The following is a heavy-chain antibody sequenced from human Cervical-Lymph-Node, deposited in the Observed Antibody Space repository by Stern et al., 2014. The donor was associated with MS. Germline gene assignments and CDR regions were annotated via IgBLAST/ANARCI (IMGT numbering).Heavy chain of an antibody. Sequence: VQLVQSGAEVQKPGSSVKVSCKASGDTSNTDAIHWVRQAPGQGLEWMGGIITGFGTPVYAQRFKGRVSIAADESTATDYMELSSLRSDDTAVYYCARGASSAAWYKHAVDVWGQGTTVTVSS. CDR3: ARGASSAAWYKHAVDV. CDR2: IITGFGTP. V-gene: IGHV1-69*01. CDR1: GDTSNTDA. D-gene: IGHD1-14*01. J-gene: IGHJ6*02.